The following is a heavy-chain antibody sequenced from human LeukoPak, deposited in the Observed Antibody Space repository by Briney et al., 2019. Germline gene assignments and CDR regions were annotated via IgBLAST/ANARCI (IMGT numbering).Heavy chain of an antibody. V-gene: IGHV3-73*01. CDR3: TSLAYGSGSYYIAGYY. J-gene: IGHJ4*02. Sequence: PGGSLRLSCAASGFTFSGSAMHWVCQASGKGLEWVGRIRSKANSYATAYAASVKGRFTISRDDSKNTAYLQMNSLKTEDTAVYYCTSLAYGSGSYYIAGYYWGQGTLVTVSS. CDR2: IRSKANSYAT. CDR1: GFTFSGSA. D-gene: IGHD3-10*01.